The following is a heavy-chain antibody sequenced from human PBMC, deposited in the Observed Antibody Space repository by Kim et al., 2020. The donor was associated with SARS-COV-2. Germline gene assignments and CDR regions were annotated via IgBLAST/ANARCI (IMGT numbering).Heavy chain of an antibody. CDR3: AKASITIFGVVISHYYYYYMDV. V-gene: IGHV3-23*01. Sequence: GGSLRLSCAASGFTFSSYAMSWVRQAPGKGLEWVSAISGSGGSTYYADSVKGRFTISRDNSKNTLYLQMNSLRAEDTAVYYCAKASITIFGVVISHYYYYYMDVWGEGTTVTVSS. D-gene: IGHD3-3*01. CDR1: GFTFSSYA. J-gene: IGHJ6*03. CDR2: ISGSGGST.